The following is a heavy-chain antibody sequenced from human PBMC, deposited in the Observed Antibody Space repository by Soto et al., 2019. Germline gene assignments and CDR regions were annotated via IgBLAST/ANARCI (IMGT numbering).Heavy chain of an antibody. CDR1: GGTFSSYA. Sequence: ASVKVSCKASGGTFSSYAISWVRQAPGQGLEWMGGIIPIFGTANYAQKFQGRVTITADESTSTAYMELSSLRSEDTAVYYCARDWGIAARRGAFDYWGQGTLVTVSS. J-gene: IGHJ4*02. V-gene: IGHV1-69*13. D-gene: IGHD6-6*01. CDR2: IIPIFGTA. CDR3: ARDWGIAARRGAFDY.